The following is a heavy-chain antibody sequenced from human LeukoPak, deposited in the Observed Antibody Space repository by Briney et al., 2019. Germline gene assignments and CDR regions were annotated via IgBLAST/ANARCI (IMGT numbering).Heavy chain of an antibody. D-gene: IGHD6-13*01. CDR1: GGSISSYY. CDR3: ARVRGDSSSWYRDWYFDL. Sequence: PSETLSLTCTVSGGSISSYYWSWIRQPPGKGLEWIGYIYYSGSTNYNPSLKSRVTISVDTSKNQFSLKLSSVTAADTAVYYCARVRGDSSSWYRDWYFDLWGRGTLVTVSS. J-gene: IGHJ2*01. V-gene: IGHV4-59*01. CDR2: IYYSGST.